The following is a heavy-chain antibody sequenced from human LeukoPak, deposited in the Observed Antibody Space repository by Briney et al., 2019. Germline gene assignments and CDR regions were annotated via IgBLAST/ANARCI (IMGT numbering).Heavy chain of an antibody. V-gene: IGHV3-20*04. Sequence: GGSLRLSCAASGFTFDDYGMSWVRQAPGKGLEWVSGINWNGGSTGCADSVKGRFTISRDNAKNSLYLQMNSLRAEDTALYYCARDTYGSGSYYGGFDYRGQGTLVTVSS. CDR2: INWNGGST. CDR3: ARDTYGSGSYYGGFDY. D-gene: IGHD3-10*01. J-gene: IGHJ4*02. CDR1: GFTFDDYG.